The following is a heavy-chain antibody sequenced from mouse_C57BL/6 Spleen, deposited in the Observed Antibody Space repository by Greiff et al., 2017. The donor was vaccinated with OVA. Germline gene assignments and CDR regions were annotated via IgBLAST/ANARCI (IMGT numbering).Heavy chain of an antibody. Sequence: EVQLQQSGAELVRPGASVKLSCTASGFNIKDDYMHWVKQRPEQGLEWIGWIDPENGDTEYASKFQGKATITADTSSNTAYLQLSSLTSEDTAVYYCTTSADSSGYGGDYYAMDYWGQGTSVTVSS. CDR2: IDPENGDT. D-gene: IGHD3-2*02. V-gene: IGHV14-4*01. CDR3: TTSADSSGYGGDYYAMDY. J-gene: IGHJ4*01. CDR1: GFNIKDDY.